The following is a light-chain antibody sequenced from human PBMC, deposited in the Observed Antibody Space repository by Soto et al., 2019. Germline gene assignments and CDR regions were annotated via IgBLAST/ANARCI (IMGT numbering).Light chain of an antibody. J-gene: IGKJ2*01. CDR3: QQYYSTPYT. CDR1: QSVLYSSDNKNY. CDR2: WAS. Sequence: DIVMTQSPDSLAVSLGERATINCKSSQSVLYSSDNKNYLAWYQQKSGQPPKLLIYWASTRESGVPDRFSGGGSGTDFTLTISSLQAEDVAVYYCQQYYSTPYTFGQGTKLELK. V-gene: IGKV4-1*01.